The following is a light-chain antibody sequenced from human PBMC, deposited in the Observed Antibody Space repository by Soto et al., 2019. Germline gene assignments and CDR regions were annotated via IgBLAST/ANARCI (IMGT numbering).Light chain of an antibody. CDR2: DVT. CDR3: TSYTTSSPYLV. J-gene: IGLJ3*02. V-gene: IGLV2-14*03. CDR1: SSDVGGYNY. Sequence: QSARTQPASVSGSPGQSITISCTGTSSDVGGYNYVSWYQHHPGRAPKLMIYDVTNRPSGVSNRFSGSKSGNSASLTISGLQAEDEADYYCTSYTTSSPYLVFGGGTKLTVL.